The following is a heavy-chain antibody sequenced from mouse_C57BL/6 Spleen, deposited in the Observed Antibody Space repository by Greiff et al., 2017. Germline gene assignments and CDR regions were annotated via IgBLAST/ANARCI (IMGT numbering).Heavy chain of an antibody. V-gene: IGHV14-2*01. CDR3: TRDTTVGD. CDR2: IDPVDGET. Sequence: VQLQQSGAELVKPGASVKLSCTASGFNINDYSMHWVKQRTEQGLEWIGWIDPVDGETKYAPKFKGKATLTADTSSNTADLQLSSLTAEDTAVYYWTRDTTVGDWGKGTTLTVSS. CDR1: GFNINDYS. D-gene: IGHD1-1*01. J-gene: IGHJ2*01.